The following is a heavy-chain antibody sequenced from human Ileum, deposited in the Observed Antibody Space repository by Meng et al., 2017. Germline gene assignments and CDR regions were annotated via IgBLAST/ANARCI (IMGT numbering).Heavy chain of an antibody. D-gene: IGHD3-22*01. CDR3: ARDPYEISGHYYFGAFDI. V-gene: IGHV3-7*01. J-gene: IGHJ3*02. CDR1: GFTFSNSW. CDR2: IKPDGSEG. Sequence: GESLKISCAASGFTFSNSWMAWVRQAPGKGLEWLANIKPDGSEGFYLDSVKGRFTISKDNAKNSLFLQMLRLRAEDTAIYYCARDPYEISGHYYFGAFDIWGQGTVVTVSS.